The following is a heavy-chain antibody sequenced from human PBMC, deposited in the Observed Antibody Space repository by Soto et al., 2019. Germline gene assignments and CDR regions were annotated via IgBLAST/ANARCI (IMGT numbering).Heavy chain of an antibody. D-gene: IGHD6-19*01. CDR1: EFNFNSYS. V-gene: IGHV3-30-3*01. Sequence: QVQLVESGGGVVQPGRSLRLSCAASEFNFNSYSMHWVRQAPGKGLEWVAVISYDGGNKYYRDSVKGRFTISRDNFKNSLYLQMNSLRAEDTAVYYCARDRYSSGWYFDYWGQGTLVTVSS. J-gene: IGHJ4*02. CDR2: ISYDGGNK. CDR3: ARDRYSSGWYFDY.